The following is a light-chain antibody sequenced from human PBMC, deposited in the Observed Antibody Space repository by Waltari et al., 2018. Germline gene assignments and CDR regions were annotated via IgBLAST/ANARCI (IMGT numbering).Light chain of an antibody. Sequence: SSELTQPPSVSVSPGQTASITCSGDIFGRTYASWYQHKPGQSPLLVIYQDINRPSGIPERFSGSKSGNTATLTISGTQAMDDADYYCQALGSNRWVFGGGIKLTVL. CDR1: IFGRTY. CDR2: QDI. V-gene: IGLV3-1*01. J-gene: IGLJ3*02. CDR3: QALGSNRWV.